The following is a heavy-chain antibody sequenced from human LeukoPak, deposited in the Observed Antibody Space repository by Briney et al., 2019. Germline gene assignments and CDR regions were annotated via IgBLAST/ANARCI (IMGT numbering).Heavy chain of an antibody. CDR1: GYSISSGYY. D-gene: IGHD3-10*01. CDR3: AGDFWSAFSGY. J-gene: IGHJ4*02. CDR2: IYHSGST. Sequence: SETLSLTCTVSGYSISSGYYWGWIRQPPGKGLEWIGSIYHSGSTYYNPSLKSRVTISVDTSKNQFSLKLSSVTAADTAVYYCAGDFWSAFSGYWGQGTLVTVSS. V-gene: IGHV4-38-2*02.